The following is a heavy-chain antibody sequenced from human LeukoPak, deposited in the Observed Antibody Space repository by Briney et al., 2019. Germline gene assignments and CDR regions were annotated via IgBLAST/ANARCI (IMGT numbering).Heavy chain of an antibody. CDR3: ARIGSNAALDY. V-gene: IGHV3-74*01. Sequence: GGSLRLSCAASGFTLSGYWMHWVRQAPGKGLVWVSHINSDGTKTRYADSVKGRFTISRDNARNTLYLQMRSLGADDTAVYYCARIGSNAALDYWGQGALVTVSS. D-gene: IGHD6-13*01. CDR2: INSDGTKT. J-gene: IGHJ4*02. CDR1: GFTLSGYW.